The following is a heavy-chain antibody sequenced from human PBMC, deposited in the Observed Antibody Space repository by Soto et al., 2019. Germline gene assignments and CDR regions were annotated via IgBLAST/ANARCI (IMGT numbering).Heavy chain of an antibody. CDR1: GGSISSSSYY. D-gene: IGHD2-15*01. CDR3: ARLKLAVAAGNWFDP. Sequence: PSETLSLTCTVSGGSISSSSYYWGWIRQPPGKGLEWIGSIYYSGSTYYNPSLKSRVTISVDTSKNQFSLKLSSVTAADTAVYYCARLKLAVAAGNWFDPWGQGTLVTV. CDR2: IYYSGST. V-gene: IGHV4-39*01. J-gene: IGHJ5*02.